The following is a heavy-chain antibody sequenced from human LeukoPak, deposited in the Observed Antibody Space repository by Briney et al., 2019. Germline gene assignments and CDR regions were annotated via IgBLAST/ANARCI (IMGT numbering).Heavy chain of an antibody. J-gene: IGHJ5*02. V-gene: IGHV3-11*01. Sequence: PGGSLRLSCAASGFTFSDYYMSWIRQAPGKGLEWVSYISSSGSTIYYADSVKGRFTISRDNAKNSLYLQMNSLRAEDTAVYYCARDKRDSSWYRFDPWGQGTLVTVSS. CDR2: ISSSGSTI. CDR3: ARDKRDSSWYRFDP. D-gene: IGHD6-13*01. CDR1: GFTFSDYY.